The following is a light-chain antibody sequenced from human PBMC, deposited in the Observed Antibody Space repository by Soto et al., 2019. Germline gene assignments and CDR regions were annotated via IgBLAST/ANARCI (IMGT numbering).Light chain of an antibody. Sequence: QSVLTQPASGSGSPGQSITISCTGSGRDIGAYDYVSWYQQHPGKAPKLLIYGVKNRPSGVSYRFSASKSACTASLTISGLQAEDEAHYYCSSYTTSYFDVFGPGTKLTVL. J-gene: IGLJ1*01. CDR2: GVK. CDR3: SSYTTSYFDV. CDR1: GRDIGAYDY. V-gene: IGLV2-14*01.